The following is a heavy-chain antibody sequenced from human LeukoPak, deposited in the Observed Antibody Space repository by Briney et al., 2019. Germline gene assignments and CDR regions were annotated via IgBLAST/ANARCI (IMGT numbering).Heavy chain of an antibody. Sequence: GGSLRLSCEGSAFIFSGHWMNWVRQTPGKGLEWVASIKEDGSERQYVDSVKGRFSISRDNTKGSLFLQLNSLRAEDTAVYYCAKGITVMMVAPGYWGQGTLVTVSS. V-gene: IGHV3-7*03. CDR3: AKGITVMMVAPGY. CDR1: AFIFSGHW. D-gene: IGHD3-22*01. J-gene: IGHJ4*02. CDR2: IKEDGSER.